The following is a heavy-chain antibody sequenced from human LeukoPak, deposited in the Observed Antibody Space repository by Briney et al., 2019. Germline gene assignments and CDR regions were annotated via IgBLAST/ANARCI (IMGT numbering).Heavy chain of an antibody. CDR2: IKSKTDGGTT. CDR3: TTDDGSGTRGVP. D-gene: IGHD3-10*01. CDR1: GFTFSNAW. V-gene: IGHV3-15*01. Sequence: KPGGSLRLSCAASGFTFSNAWMSWVRQAPGKGLEWVGRIKSKTDGGTTDYAAPVKGRFTISRDDSKNTLYLQMNSLKTEDTAVYYCTTDDGSGTRGVPWGQGTLVTVSS. J-gene: IGHJ5*02.